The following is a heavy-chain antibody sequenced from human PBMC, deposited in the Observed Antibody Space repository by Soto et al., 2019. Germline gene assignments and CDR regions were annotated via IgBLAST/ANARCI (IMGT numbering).Heavy chain of an antibody. Sequence: QAQLQESGPGLVKPSETLSLTCTVSGGSISSYYWSWIRQPPGKGLEWIGYISDSGRPTYSPSLKSRVTMSVDTSMKQVSLNLTSVTAADTAVYYCARVWRRGWHFDLWGRGTLATVSS. J-gene: IGHJ2*01. CDR3: ARVWRRGWHFDL. CDR2: ISDSGRP. V-gene: IGHV4-59*01. CDR1: GGSISSYY. D-gene: IGHD1-1*01.